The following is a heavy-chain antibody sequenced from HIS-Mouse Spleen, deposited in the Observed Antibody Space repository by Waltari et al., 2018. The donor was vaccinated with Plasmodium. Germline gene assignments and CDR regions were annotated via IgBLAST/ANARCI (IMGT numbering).Heavy chain of an antibody. V-gene: IGHV3-74*01. CDR3: ARTIAVVGTGDALDI. Sequence: EVQLVESGGGLVQPGGSLRLSCAASGFTFSSYWMHWVRQAPGKGLVGCSRINSDGSSTRYADSVKGRLTISRDNAKNTLYLQRNSPRAEDTAVYYCARTIAVVGTGDALDIWGQGTMVTVSS. CDR1: GFTFSSYW. D-gene: IGHD6-13*01. J-gene: IGHJ3*02. CDR2: INSDGSST.